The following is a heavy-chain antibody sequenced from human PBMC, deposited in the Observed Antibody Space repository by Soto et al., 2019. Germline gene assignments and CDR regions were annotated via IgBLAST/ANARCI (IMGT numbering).Heavy chain of an antibody. J-gene: IGHJ4*02. CDR2: IYYSGST. V-gene: IGHV4-30-4*01. Sequence: PSETLSLTCTVSGGSISSGDYYWSWIRQPPGKGLEWIGYIYYSGSTYYNPSLKSRVTISVDTSKNQSSLKLSSVTAADTAVYYCARQPYGGNIAFDYWGQGTLATVS. D-gene: IGHD4-17*01. CDR3: ARQPYGGNIAFDY. CDR1: GGSISSGDYY.